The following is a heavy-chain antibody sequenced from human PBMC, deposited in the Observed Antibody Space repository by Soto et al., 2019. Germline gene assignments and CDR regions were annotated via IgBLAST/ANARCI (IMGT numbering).Heavy chain of an antibody. CDR1: GGSISSGGYY. CDR2: IYYSGST. J-gene: IGHJ6*02. D-gene: IGHD3-10*01. V-gene: IGHV4-31*03. Sequence: KPSETLSLTCTVSGGSISSGGYYWSWIRQHPGKGLEWIGYIYYSGSTYYNPSLKSRVTISVDTSKNQFSLKLSSVTAADTAVYYCARDRREWFGEFDARATPNYYYYGMDVWGQGTTVTVSS. CDR3: ARDRREWFGEFDARATPNYYYYGMDV.